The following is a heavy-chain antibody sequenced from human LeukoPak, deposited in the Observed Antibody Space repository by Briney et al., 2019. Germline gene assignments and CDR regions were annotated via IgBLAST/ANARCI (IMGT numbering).Heavy chain of an antibody. CDR3: ARNWGISN. Sequence: GGSLRRSCAASGFTFSGFYMNWVRQAPGKGLEWVSTISGSTIYIYYADSVKGRFTISRDNAKNTLYLQMNSLRAEDTAVYYCARNWGISNWGQGTLVTVSS. V-gene: IGHV3-21*01. CDR2: ISGSTIYI. J-gene: IGHJ4*02. D-gene: IGHD2-21*01. CDR1: GFTFSGFY.